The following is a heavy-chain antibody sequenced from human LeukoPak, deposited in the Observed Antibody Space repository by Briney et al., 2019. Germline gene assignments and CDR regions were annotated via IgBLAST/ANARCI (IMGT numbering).Heavy chain of an antibody. CDR1: RGSISGSIRSYY. J-gene: IGHJ4*02. CDR3: ARIPLGYSGAYYFDY. V-gene: IGHV4-4*09. D-gene: IGHD5-12*01. CDR2: ISSSGSV. Sequence: SETLSLTCTVSRGSISGSIRSYYWSWLRQPPGKGLEWVGYISSSGSVNDNPSLRIRVTISVDTSKNQFFLNLSSVSAADTAVYYCARIPLGYSGAYYFDYWGQGTLVTVSP.